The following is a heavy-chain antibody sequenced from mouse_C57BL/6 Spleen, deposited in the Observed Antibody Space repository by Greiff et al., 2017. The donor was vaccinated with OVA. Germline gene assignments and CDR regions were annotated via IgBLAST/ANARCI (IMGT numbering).Heavy chain of an antibody. CDR2: IDPETGGT. J-gene: IGHJ4*01. CDR1: GYTFTDYE. Sequence: VQLQQSGAELVRPGASVTLSCKASGYTFTDYEMHWVKQTPVHGLEWIGAIDPETGGTAYNQKFKGKAILTADKSSSTAYMELRSLTSEDSAVYYCTRSGSNYDAMDYWGQGTSVTVSS. V-gene: IGHV1-15*01. CDR3: TRSGSNYDAMDY. D-gene: IGHD2-5*01.